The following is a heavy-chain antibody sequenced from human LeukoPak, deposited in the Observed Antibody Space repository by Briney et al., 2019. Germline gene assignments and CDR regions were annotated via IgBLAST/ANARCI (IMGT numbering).Heavy chain of an antibody. D-gene: IGHD3-22*01. V-gene: IGHV3-23*01. CDR1: GFTLSKYA. CDR2: IDGSGGRP. J-gene: IGHJ4*02. Sequence: GGSLRLSCAASGFTLSKYAMTWVRQAPGKGLEWVSGIDGSGGRPPSADSVKGRFTISRDNSKNTLYLQMNSLRAEDTAVYYCAKNYYDNSGYLDYWGQGTLVTVSS. CDR3: AKNYYDNSGYLDY.